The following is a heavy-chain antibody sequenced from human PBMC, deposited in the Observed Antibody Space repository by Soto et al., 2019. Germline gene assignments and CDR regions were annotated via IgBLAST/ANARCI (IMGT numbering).Heavy chain of an antibody. Sequence: PGGSLRLSCAASGFTFSSYDMHWVRQATGKGLEWVSAIGTAGDTYYPGSVKGRFTISRENAKNSLYLQMNSLRAGDTAVYYCARGDTAMVTGYYYYYGMDVWGQGTTVTVSS. V-gene: IGHV3-13*01. CDR1: GFTFSSYD. J-gene: IGHJ6*02. CDR3: ARGDTAMVTGYYYYYGMDV. CDR2: IGTAGDT. D-gene: IGHD5-18*01.